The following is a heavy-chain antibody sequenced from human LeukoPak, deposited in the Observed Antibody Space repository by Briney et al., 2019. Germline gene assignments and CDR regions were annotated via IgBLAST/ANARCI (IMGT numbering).Heavy chain of an antibody. D-gene: IGHD5-12*01. Sequence: SVKVSCKASGGTFSSYAISWVRQAPGQGLEWMGGIIPIFGTANYAQKFQGRVTITADESTSTAYMELRSLRSDDTAVYYCGVGSGYAAFDYWGQGTLVTVSS. CDR2: IIPIFGTA. J-gene: IGHJ4*02. V-gene: IGHV1-69*01. CDR3: GVGSGYAAFDY. CDR1: GGTFSSYA.